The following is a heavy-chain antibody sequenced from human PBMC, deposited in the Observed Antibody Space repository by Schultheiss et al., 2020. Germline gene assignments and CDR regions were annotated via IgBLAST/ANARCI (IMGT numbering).Heavy chain of an antibody. Sequence: ASVKVSCKASGYTFTSYGISWVRQAPGQGLEWMGRINPNSGGTNYAQKFQGRVTMTRDTSISTAYMELRSLRSDDTAVYYCARVYPGSTSCYWGQGTLVTVSP. J-gene: IGHJ4*02. CDR1: GYTFTSYG. CDR2: INPNSGGT. V-gene: IGHV1-2*06. CDR3: ARVYPGSTSCY. D-gene: IGHD2-2*01.